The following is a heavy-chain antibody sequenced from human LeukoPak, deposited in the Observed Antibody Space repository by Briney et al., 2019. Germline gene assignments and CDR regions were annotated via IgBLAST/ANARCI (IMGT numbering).Heavy chain of an antibody. CDR1: GFTFSSYG. CDR3: ARDTEMATITDY. D-gene: IGHD5-24*01. CDR2: IWYDGSNE. V-gene: IGHV3-33*01. Sequence: GGSLRLSCAASGFTFSSYGMHWVRQAPGKGLEWVAVIWYDGSNEYYADSVKGRFTISRDNSKNTLYLQMNSLRAEDTAVYYCARDTEMATITDYWGQGTLVTVSS. J-gene: IGHJ4*02.